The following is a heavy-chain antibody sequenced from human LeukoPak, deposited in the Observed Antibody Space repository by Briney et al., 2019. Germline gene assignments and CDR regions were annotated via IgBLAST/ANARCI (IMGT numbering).Heavy chain of an antibody. V-gene: IGHV3-64*01. CDR2: ISGNGGNT. CDR3: ARPEPYYYYFYMDV. CDR1: GFTFRTYA. Sequence: GGSLRLSCAASGFTFRTYAMQWVRQAPEKRPEYVSGISGNGGNTYYANSVEGRFTISRDNSKNTLYLQMGSLRAEDTAVYYCARPEPYYYYFYMDVWGKGTTVTVSS. J-gene: IGHJ6*03.